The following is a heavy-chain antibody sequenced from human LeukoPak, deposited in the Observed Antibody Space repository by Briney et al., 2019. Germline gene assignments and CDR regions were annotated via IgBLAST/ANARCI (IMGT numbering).Heavy chain of an antibody. V-gene: IGHV3-30*04. Sequence: GRSLRLSCAASGFTFSSYAMHWVRQAPGKGLEWVAVISYDGSNKYYADSVKGRFTISRDNSKNTLYLQMNSLRAEDTAVYYCAKEEGAVALDYWGQGTLVTVPS. CDR1: GFTFSSYA. D-gene: IGHD6-19*01. CDR3: AKEEGAVALDY. J-gene: IGHJ4*02. CDR2: ISYDGSNK.